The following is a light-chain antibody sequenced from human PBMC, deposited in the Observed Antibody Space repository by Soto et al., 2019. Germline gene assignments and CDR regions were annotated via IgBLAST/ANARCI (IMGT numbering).Light chain of an antibody. CDR2: AAS. J-gene: IGKJ5*01. CDR1: QGISSY. V-gene: IGKV1-9*01. CDR3: QQLNNYPIT. Sequence: DIQMTQSPSSLCESVGHRVTISCPASQGISSYVAWYQQKPGKAHKLLIYAASTLQSGVPSRVSGSGAGTDFTLTISSLQPEDCAAYYCQQLNNYPITFGQGTRVEIK.